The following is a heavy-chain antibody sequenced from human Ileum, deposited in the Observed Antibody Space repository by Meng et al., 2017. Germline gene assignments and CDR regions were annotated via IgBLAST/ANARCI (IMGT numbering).Heavy chain of an antibody. V-gene: IGHV3-30*01. CDR2: ISHDGNGK. Sequence: GESLKISCAASGLNGSCPMHWVRHAAGKGLEWVAVISHDGNGKEYADSVKGRFIISRDNSKNTVDLQMNSLRPEDTAVYYCAREKGSSGRAGWLDPWGQGTLVTVSS. D-gene: IGHD6-19*01. CDR3: AREKGSSGRAGWLDP. J-gene: IGHJ5*02. CDR1: GLNGSCP.